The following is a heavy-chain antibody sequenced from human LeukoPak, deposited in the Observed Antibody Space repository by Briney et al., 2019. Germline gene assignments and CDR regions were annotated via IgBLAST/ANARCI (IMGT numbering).Heavy chain of an antibody. V-gene: IGHV1-69*04. Sequence: SVTVSCTASGGTFSSYAISWVRQAPGQGLEWMGRIIPILGIANYAQKFQGRVTITADKSTSTAYMELSSLRSEDTAVYYCARLDYYDSSGYYTLDYWGQGTLVTVSS. J-gene: IGHJ4*02. CDR1: GGTFSSYA. D-gene: IGHD3-22*01. CDR2: IIPILGIA. CDR3: ARLDYYDSSGYYTLDY.